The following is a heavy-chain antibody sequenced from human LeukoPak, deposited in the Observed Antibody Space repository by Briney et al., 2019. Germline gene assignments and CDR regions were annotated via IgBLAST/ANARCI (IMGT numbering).Heavy chain of an antibody. J-gene: IGHJ4*02. V-gene: IGHV1-8*03. CDR3: ARGRSTGYPYYFEY. CDR1: GYTFTSYD. CDR2: MNPNSGST. D-gene: IGHD5-12*01. Sequence: ASVKVSCKASGYTFTSYDINWVRQATGQGLEWMGWMNPNSGSTGYAQKFQGRVTITRNTSISTAYMELSGLKSEDTAVYYCARGRSTGYPYYFEYWGQGTLVTVSS.